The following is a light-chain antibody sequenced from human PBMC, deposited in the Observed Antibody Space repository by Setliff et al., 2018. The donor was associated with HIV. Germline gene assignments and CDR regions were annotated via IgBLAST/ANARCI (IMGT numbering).Light chain of an antibody. J-gene: IGLJ1*01. CDR3: VTWDTSVRAV. CDR2: DND. CDR1: GSNIGNNY. Sequence: QSVLTQPPSVSAAPGQKVTISCSGSGSNIGNNYVSWYQQLPGTAPKLLIYDNDKRPSGIPDRFSGSKSGTSATLGITGLQTGDEADYYCVTWDTSVRAVFGSGTKVTVL. V-gene: IGLV1-51*01.